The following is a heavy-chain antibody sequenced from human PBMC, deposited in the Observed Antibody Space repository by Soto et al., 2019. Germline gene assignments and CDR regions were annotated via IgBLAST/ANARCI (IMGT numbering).Heavy chain of an antibody. CDR1: GYTFTGYY. V-gene: IGHV1-2*04. D-gene: IGHD3-10*01. CDR2: INPNSGGT. CDR3: AREYYGSGTPAAYFDY. Sequence: ASVKVSCKASGYTFTGYYMHWVRQAPGQGLEWMGWINPNSGGTNYAQKFQGWVTMTRDTSISTAYMELSRLRSDDTAVYYCAREYYGSGTPAAYFDYWGQGTLVTVSS. J-gene: IGHJ4*02.